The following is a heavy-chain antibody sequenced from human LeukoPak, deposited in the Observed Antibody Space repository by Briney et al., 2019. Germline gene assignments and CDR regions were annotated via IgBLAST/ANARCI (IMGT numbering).Heavy chain of an antibody. D-gene: IGHD2-21*01. CDR2: INHSGST. V-gene: IGHV4-34*01. J-gene: IGHJ4*02. CDR3: ARSLSPPTYLYFDS. CDR1: DGSFSSYY. Sequence: SETLSLTCGVYDGSFSSYYWSWIRQPPGKGLEWVGEINHSGSTNYNPYLKSRLTISVDTSKNQFSLNMKSVITADTAVYYCARSLSPPTYLYFDSWGQGTLVTVSS.